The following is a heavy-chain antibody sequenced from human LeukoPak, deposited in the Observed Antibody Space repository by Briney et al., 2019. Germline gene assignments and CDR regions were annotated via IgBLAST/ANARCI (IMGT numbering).Heavy chain of an antibody. CDR2: INHSGST. V-gene: IGHV4-34*01. D-gene: IGHD6-13*01. Sequence: SETLSLTCAVYGGSFSGYYWSWIRQPPGKGLEWIGKINHSGSTNYNPSLKSRVTISEDTSKNQFSLKLSSVTAADTAVCYCARGTVAAAGSFDYYYYGMDVWGQGTTVTVSS. J-gene: IGHJ6*02. CDR3: ARGTVAAAGSFDYYYYGMDV. CDR1: GGSFSGYY.